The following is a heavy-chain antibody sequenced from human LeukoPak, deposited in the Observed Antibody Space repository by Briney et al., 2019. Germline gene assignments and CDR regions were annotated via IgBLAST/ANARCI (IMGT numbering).Heavy chain of an antibody. D-gene: IGHD1-1*01. CDR1: GGSFSGYY. CDR2: INHSGST. CDR3: ARDGRSRGRFFDY. J-gene: IGHJ4*02. Sequence: SETLSLTCAVYGGSFSGYYWSWIRQPPGKGLEWIGEINHSGSTNYNPSLKSRVTISVDTSKNQFSLKLSSVTAADTAVYYCARDGRSRGRFFDYWGQGTLVTVSS. V-gene: IGHV4-34*01.